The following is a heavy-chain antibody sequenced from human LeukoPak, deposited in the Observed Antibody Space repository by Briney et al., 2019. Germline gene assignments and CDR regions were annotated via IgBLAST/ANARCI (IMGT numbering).Heavy chain of an antibody. CDR2: IYYSGST. D-gene: IGHD6-19*01. J-gene: IGHJ4*02. CDR3: ARVKGGSPVSSGWHLFDY. CDR1: GGSVSSGSYY. Sequence: PSETLSLTCTVSGGSVSSGSYYWSWIRPPPGKGLEWIGYIYYSGSTNYNPSLKSRVTISVDTSKNQFSLKLSSVTAADTAVYYCARVKGGSPVSSGWHLFDYWGQGTLVTVSS. V-gene: IGHV4-61*01.